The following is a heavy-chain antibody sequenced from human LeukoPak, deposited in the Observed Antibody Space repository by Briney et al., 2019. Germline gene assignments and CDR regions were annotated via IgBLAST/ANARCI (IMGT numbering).Heavy chain of an antibody. CDR2: IKQDGSEK. V-gene: IGHV3-7*01. Sequence: GGSLRLXCAASGFTFSSYWMSWVRQAPGKGLEWVANIKQDGSEKYYVDSVKGRFTISRDNAKSSLYLQMNSLRAQDTALYYWAREEYGDYFAYWGQGALSPSP. J-gene: IGHJ4*02. CDR1: GFTFSSYW. CDR3: AREEYGDYFAY. D-gene: IGHD4-17*01.